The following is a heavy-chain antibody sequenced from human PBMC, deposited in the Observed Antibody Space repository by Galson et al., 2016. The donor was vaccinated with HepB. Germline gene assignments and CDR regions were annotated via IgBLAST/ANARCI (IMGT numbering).Heavy chain of an antibody. CDR3: ARVSPARDLWSREFYDY. V-gene: IGHV1-2*02. Sequence: SVKVSCKASGYTFTPYDIYWVRQAPGQGLEWMGWINPNNGDTMYAQNFRGRVTLTRDTSISTAYMELDSLTSDDTAVYYCARVSPARDLWSREFYDYWGQGTLVTVSS. D-gene: IGHD3-10*01. CDR2: INPNNGDT. J-gene: IGHJ4*02. CDR1: GYTFTPYD.